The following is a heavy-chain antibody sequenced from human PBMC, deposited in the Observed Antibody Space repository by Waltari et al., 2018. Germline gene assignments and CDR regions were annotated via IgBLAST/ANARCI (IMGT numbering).Heavy chain of an antibody. CDR2: IMTDGREE. V-gene: IGHV3-7*01. D-gene: IGHD3-22*01. CDR3: VRDQWFAFDI. Sequence: EVQLVESGGGLVQPGGSLRLSCAASGFTLSNYWMSWVRQGPGKGPEWVANIMTDGREEYYVDSLRGRFTISRDNAKNSLYLQMNSLRPEDTAVYYCVRDQWFAFDIWGQGTMVTVSS. CDR1: GFTLSNYW. J-gene: IGHJ3*02.